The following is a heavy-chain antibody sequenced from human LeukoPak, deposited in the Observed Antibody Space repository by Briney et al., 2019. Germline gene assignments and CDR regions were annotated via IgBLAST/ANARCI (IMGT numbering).Heavy chain of an antibody. CDR3: ARRRIAAIDY. J-gene: IGHJ4*02. Sequence: SETLSLTCPVSGGSISSSSYYWDWIRQPPGKGLEWIGTIFYSGTTSYSPSLKSRVTISVDTSRNQFSLKLNSVTAADTAIYYCARRRIAAIDYWGQGTLVTVSS. CDR2: IFYSGTT. CDR1: GGSISSSSYY. D-gene: IGHD6-13*01. V-gene: IGHV4-39*01.